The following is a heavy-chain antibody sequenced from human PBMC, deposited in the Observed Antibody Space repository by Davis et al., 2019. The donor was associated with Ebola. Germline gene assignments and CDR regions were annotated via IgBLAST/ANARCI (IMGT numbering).Heavy chain of an antibody. CDR1: GFTFKRYS. Sequence: GESLKISCLASGFTFKRYSMHWVRQVPGKGLEWVSLISGHGRNKFYADSVEGRFTISRDNNRNSLYLEMNNLRREDSALYYCTKEHDSGWPALESWGQGTLVTVSS. CDR2: ISGHGRNK. V-gene: IGHV3-43*01. CDR3: TKEHDSGWPALES. J-gene: IGHJ4*02. D-gene: IGHD6-19*01.